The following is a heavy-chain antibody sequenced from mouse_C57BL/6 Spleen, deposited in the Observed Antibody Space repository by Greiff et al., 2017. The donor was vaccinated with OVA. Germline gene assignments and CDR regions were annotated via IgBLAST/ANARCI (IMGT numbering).Heavy chain of an antibody. Sequence: EVQRVESGGGLVKLGGSLKLSCAASGFTFSSYAMSWVRQTPEKRLEWVATISDGGSYTYYPDNVKGRFTISRDNAKNNLYLQMSHLKSEDTAMYYCARSYYYGSSYRYFDVWGTGTTVTVSS. V-gene: IGHV5-4*01. CDR1: GFTFSSYA. CDR2: ISDGGSYT. D-gene: IGHD1-1*01. J-gene: IGHJ1*03. CDR3: ARSYYYGSSYRYFDV.